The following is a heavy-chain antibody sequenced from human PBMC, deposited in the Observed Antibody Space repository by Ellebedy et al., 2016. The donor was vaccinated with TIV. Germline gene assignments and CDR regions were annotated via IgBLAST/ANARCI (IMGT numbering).Heavy chain of an antibody. V-gene: IGHV3-30*04. CDR3: ARNPPGTTRLDY. CDR2: STYDGSNK. CDR1: GFTFSDYA. Sequence: GESLKISCAASGFTFSDYAMHWVRQAPGKGLEWVAVSTYDGSNKFNADSVKGRFTISRDNSQSTLYLHMDSLRGEDTAVYYCARNPPGTTRLDYWGQGALVTVSS. D-gene: IGHD1-1*01. J-gene: IGHJ4*02.